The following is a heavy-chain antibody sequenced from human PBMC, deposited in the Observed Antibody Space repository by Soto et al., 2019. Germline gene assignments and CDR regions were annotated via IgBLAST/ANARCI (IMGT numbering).Heavy chain of an antibody. CDR1: GGSISSYY. CDR3: ARRWGRTFDY. D-gene: IGHD7-27*01. CDR2: IYYSGST. J-gene: IGHJ4*02. Sequence: QVKLQEPGPGLVKPSETLSLTCTVSGGSISSYYWSWIRQPPGKGLEWIGYIYYSGSTNYNPSLKSRVTISVDTSKNQFSLKLSSVTAADTAVYYCARRWGRTFDYWGQGTLVTVSS. V-gene: IGHV4-59*08.